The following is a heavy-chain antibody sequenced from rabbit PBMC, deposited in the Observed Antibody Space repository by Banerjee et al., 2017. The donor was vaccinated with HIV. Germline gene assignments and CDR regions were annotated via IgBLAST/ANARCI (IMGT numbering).Heavy chain of an antibody. D-gene: IGHD1-1*01. V-gene: IGHV1S40*01. CDR1: GFSFSSSYW. J-gene: IGHJ4*01. Sequence: QSLEESGGDLVKPGASLTLTCTASGFSFSSSYWICWVRQAPGKGLEWIACIYAGSSGTTHYASWAKGRFTVSKTSSTTVTLQMTSLTAADTATYFCARDPVSGGYNHNLWGPGTLVTV. CDR3: ARDPVSGGYNHNL. CDR2: IYAGSSGTT.